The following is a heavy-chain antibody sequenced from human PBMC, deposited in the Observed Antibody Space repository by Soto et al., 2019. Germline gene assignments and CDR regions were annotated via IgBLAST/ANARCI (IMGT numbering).Heavy chain of an antibody. Sequence: GGSLRLSCAASGFTFSDYYMRWVRQAPGKGREWVSAISGSGGSTYYADSVKGRFTISRDNSKNTLHLQMNSLRAEDTAVYYCAKALSRITMIVVVINWDYWGQGTLVTVSS. D-gene: IGHD3-22*01. CDR2: ISGSGGST. CDR3: AKALSRITMIVVVINWDY. J-gene: IGHJ4*02. V-gene: IGHV3-23*01. CDR1: GFTFSDYY.